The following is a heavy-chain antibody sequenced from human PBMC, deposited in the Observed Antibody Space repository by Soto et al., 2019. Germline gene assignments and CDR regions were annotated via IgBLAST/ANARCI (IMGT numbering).Heavy chain of an antibody. CDR1: GFTFSNAW. J-gene: IGHJ4*02. D-gene: IGHD4-4*01. CDR2: IKSKTDGGTT. CDR3: TTAETTPNHDYSIDY. Sequence: GGSLRLSCAASGFTFSNAWMSWVRQAPGKGLEWVGRIKSKTDGGTTDYAAPVKGRFTISRDDSKNTLYLQMNSLKTEDTSVYYCTTAETTPNHDYSIDYWGQGTLVTVSS. V-gene: IGHV3-15*01.